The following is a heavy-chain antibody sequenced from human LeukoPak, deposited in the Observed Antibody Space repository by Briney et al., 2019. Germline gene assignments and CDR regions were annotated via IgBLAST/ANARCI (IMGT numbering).Heavy chain of an antibody. D-gene: IGHD3-10*01. Sequence: PGGSLRLSCAASGFTFSSYAMNWVRQAPGKGLEWVSSISSSSSYICYADSVKGRFTISRDNAKNSPYLQMNSLRAEDTAVYYCARDRADGWFGELFCDYWGQGTLVTVSS. CDR1: GFTFSSYA. J-gene: IGHJ4*02. CDR3: ARDRADGWFGELFCDY. CDR2: ISSSSSYI. V-gene: IGHV3-21*01.